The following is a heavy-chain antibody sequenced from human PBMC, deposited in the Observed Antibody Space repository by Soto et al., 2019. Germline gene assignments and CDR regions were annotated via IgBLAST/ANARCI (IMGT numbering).Heavy chain of an antibody. J-gene: IGHJ4*02. Sequence: QVQLVESGGGVVQPGRSLRLSCAASGFIFSNYAMHWVRQAPGQGLEWVALIWSDGSYENYAESVKGRFTISRDNSNNTLYVQMNSLRLEDTAVYFCARGTGSGSFLIDYWGQGTLVTVSS. V-gene: IGHV3-33*01. D-gene: IGHD3-10*01. CDR1: GFIFSNYA. CDR2: IWSDGSYE. CDR3: ARGTGSGSFLIDY.